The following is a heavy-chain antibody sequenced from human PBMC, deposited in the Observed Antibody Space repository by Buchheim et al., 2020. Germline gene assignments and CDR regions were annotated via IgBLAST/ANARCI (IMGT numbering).Heavy chain of an antibody. D-gene: IGHD3-22*01. CDR3: AKEFGVDSGYSPWDAFDI. V-gene: IGHV3-30*18. Sequence: QVQLVESGGGVVQPGRSLRLSCAASGFTFSNYGMHWVRQAPGKGLEWMTVISYAGGNIYYADSVKGRFTIFRDNSKNWLFLQMNSLRPEDSAVYYCAKEFGVDSGYSPWDAFDIWGQGT. CDR2: ISYAGGNI. CDR1: GFTFSNYG. J-gene: IGHJ3*02.